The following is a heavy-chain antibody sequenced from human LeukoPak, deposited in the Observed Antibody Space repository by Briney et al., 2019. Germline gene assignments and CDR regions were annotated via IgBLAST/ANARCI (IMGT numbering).Heavy chain of an antibody. J-gene: IGHJ6*03. V-gene: IGHV5-51*01. CDR2: IYPGDSDT. CDR1: GYSFTSHW. Sequence: GESLKISCEASGYSFTSHWIGWVRQMPGKGLEWMGIIYPGDSDTRYSPSFQGQVTISADKSISTAYLQWSNLKASDTAMYYCARQGCSTSSCYGNYHYYMDVWGKGTTVTVSS. D-gene: IGHD2-2*01. CDR3: ARQGCSTSSCYGNYHYYMDV.